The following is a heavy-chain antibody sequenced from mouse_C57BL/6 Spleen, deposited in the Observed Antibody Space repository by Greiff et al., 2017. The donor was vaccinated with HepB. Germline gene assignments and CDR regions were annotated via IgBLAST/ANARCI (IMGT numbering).Heavy chain of an antibody. V-gene: IGHV1-69*01. J-gene: IGHJ2*01. CDR1: GYTFTSYW. CDR2: IDPSDSYT. Sequence: QVQLQQPGAELVMPGASVKLSCKASGYTFTSYWMHWVKQRPGQGLEWIGEIDPSDSYTNYNQKFKGKSTLTVDKSSSTAYMQLSSLTSEDSAVYYCATPITGFFDYWGQGTTLTVSS. D-gene: IGHD4-1*01. CDR3: ATPITGFFDY.